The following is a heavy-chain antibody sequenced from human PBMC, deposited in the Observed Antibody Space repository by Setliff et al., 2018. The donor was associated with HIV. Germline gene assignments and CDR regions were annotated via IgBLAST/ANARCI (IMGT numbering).Heavy chain of an antibody. CDR3: ARASSDIPGVDSNYFDD. CDR2: IYYSGST. V-gene: IGHV4-59*08. CDR1: GGSISTYF. D-gene: IGHD2-2*01. J-gene: IGHJ4*02. Sequence: SETLSLTCTVSGGSISTYFWSWVRQTPGKGLEWIGYIYYSGSTYYNPSLKSRVTISVDTSKNQFSLRLSSVTAADTAVYYCARASSDIPGVDSNYFDDWGQGALVTVSS.